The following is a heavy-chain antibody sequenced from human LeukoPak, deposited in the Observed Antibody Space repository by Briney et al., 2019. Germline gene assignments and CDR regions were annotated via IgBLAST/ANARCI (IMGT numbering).Heavy chain of an antibody. CDR2: IKQDGSEK. CDR3: ARSPRLVQLIYFDY. V-gene: IGHV3-7*01. CDR1: GFTFSSYW. D-gene: IGHD6-13*01. J-gene: IGHJ4*02. Sequence: GGSLRLSCAASGFTFSSYWMSWVRQAPGKRLEWVANIKQDGSEKYYVDSVKGRFTISRDNAKNSLYLQMNSLRAEDAAVYYCARSPRLVQLIYFDYWGQGTLVTVSS.